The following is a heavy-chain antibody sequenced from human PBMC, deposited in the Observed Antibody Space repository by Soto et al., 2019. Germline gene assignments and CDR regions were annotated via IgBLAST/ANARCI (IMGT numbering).Heavy chain of an antibody. CDR1: GGTFSSYA. V-gene: IGHV1-69*13. CDR3: ASRGITMVRGVMNNYYYGMDV. CDR2: IIPIFGTA. J-gene: IGHJ6*02. D-gene: IGHD3-10*01. Sequence: ASVKVSCKASGGTFSSYAISWVRQAPGQGLEWMGGIIPIFGTANYAQKFQGRVTITADESTSTAYMELSSLRSEDTAAYYCASRGITMVRGVMNNYYYGMDVWGQGTTVTVSS.